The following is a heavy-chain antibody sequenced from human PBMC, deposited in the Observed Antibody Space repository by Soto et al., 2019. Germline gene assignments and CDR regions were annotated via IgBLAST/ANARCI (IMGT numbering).Heavy chain of an antibody. D-gene: IGHD3-22*01. CDR1: GFSLNTTGMC. CDR2: IEWDGDK. CDR3: ARSWNSRLKGTHNN. J-gene: IGHJ3*01. Sequence: SGPTLVNPSQTLTLTCTFSGFSLNTTGMCVSWIRQPPGKALEWLALIEWDGDKHYTTSLKTRLTVSKDTSKNQVVLTMTNMDPVDTATYYCARSWNSRLKGTHNNGDQGTMVTISS. V-gene: IGHV2-70*13.